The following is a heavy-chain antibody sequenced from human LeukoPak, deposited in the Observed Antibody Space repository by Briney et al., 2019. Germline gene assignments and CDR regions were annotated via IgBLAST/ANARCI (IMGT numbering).Heavy chain of an antibody. Sequence: SVKVSCKASGGTFSSYAISWVRQAPGQGLEWMGRIIPIFGTANHAQKFQGRVTITTDESTSTAYMELSSLRSEDTAVYYCARVSLTELYYFDYWGQGTLVTVSS. J-gene: IGHJ4*02. CDR2: IIPIFGTA. CDR3: ARVSLTELYYFDY. CDR1: GGTFSSYA. V-gene: IGHV1-69*05. D-gene: IGHD1-1*01.